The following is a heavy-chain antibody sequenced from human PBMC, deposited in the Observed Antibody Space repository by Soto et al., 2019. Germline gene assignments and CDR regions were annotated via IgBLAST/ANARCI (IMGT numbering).Heavy chain of an antibody. V-gene: IGHV3-64D*06. Sequence: GVSLRLSCSASGFTFSIYAMHWVRQAPGKGLEYVSSISTNGGSTDYADSVKGRFTISRDNSKNTVYLQMSSLRVEDTAVYYCVKGEYYYDSSGYYPFDYWGQGTLVTVS. CDR2: ISTNGGST. CDR3: VKGEYYYDSSGYYPFDY. CDR1: GFTFSIYA. D-gene: IGHD3-22*01. J-gene: IGHJ4*02.